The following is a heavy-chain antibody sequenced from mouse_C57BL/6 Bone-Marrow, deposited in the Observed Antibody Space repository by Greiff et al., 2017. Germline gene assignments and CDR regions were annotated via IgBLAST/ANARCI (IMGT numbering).Heavy chain of an antibody. CDR2: FHPDNDDT. D-gene: IGHD1-1*01. CDR3: ARGSNFGGYYFDY. J-gene: IGHJ2*01. Sequence: QVQLQQSGAELVKPGASVKMSCKASGYTFTTYSMEWMKQNHGKSLEWIGHFHPDNDDTKYNEKFKGKATLTVAKSSSTVYLELSRLTSDDSDVEDYARGSNFGGYYFDYWGQGTTLTVSS. CDR1: GYTFTTYS. V-gene: IGHV1-47*01.